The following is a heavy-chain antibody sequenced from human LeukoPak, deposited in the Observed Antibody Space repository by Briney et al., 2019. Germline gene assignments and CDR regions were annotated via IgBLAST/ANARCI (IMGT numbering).Heavy chain of an antibody. D-gene: IGHD4-17*01. CDR3: ARVYPEKWKVRSYYYMDV. J-gene: IGHJ6*03. V-gene: IGHV4-38-2*02. CDR1: GYSISSGYY. CDR2: IDHSGST. Sequence: SETLSLTCTVSGYSISSGYYRGWSRQPPGKGLEWTGRIDHSGSTYYNPSLKSRITISVDTSKNQFSLKLSSVTAADTVVYYCARVYPEKWKVRSYYYMDVWGKGTMVTVSS.